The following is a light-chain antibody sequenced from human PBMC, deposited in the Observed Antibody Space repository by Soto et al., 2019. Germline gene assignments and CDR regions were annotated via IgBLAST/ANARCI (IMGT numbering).Light chain of an antibody. CDR3: QQSFRSPLT. J-gene: IGKJ5*01. CDR1: QSIALS. CDR2: VAF. Sequence: DIQMTQSPSSLSASVGGTVTMTCRASQSIALSVNWYQQKPGKAPKLLIYVAFTLESGVPSRFSGSGSGTEFTLTIRSLQPEDFATYYCQQSFRSPLTFGQGTRLEIK. V-gene: IGKV1-39*01.